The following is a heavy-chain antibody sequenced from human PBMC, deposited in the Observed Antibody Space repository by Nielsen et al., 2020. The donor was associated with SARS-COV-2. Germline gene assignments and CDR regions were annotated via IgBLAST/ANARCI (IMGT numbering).Heavy chain of an antibody. J-gene: IGHJ4*02. CDR1: GFTFTNAW. V-gene: IGHV3-11*06. CDR3: ARVRYNGYDLRV. Sequence: GESLKISCAASGFTFTNAWMSWVRQAPGKGLEWVSHIRRSNDYTAYADSVKGRFTISRDNAKNSLFLQMNSLRAGDTAIYYCARVRYNGYDLRVWGQGTLVTVSS. D-gene: IGHD5-12*01. CDR2: IRRSNDYT.